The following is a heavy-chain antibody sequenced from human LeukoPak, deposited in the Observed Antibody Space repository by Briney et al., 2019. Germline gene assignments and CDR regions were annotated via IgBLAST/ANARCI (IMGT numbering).Heavy chain of an antibody. D-gene: IGHD5-12*01. CDR1: GGSISSSSYY. Sequence: SETLSLTCTVSGGSISSSSYYWGWIRQPPGKGLGWIGSIYYSGSTYYNPSLKSRVTISVDTSKNQFSLKLSSVTAADTAVYYCARDIVATSYFDYWGQGTLVTVSS. CDR3: ARDIVATSYFDY. CDR2: IYYSGST. V-gene: IGHV4-39*07. J-gene: IGHJ4*02.